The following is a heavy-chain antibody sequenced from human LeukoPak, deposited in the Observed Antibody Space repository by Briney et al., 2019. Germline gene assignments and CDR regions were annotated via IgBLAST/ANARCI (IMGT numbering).Heavy chain of an antibody. V-gene: IGHV3-48*03. Sequence: GGSLRLSCAASGFTFSDYEMNWVRQAPGKGLEWISYISSSGSTIYYADSVKGRFTISRDNAKNSLYLQMNSLRAEDTAVYYCAELGITMIGGVWGKGTTVTISS. CDR3: AELGITMIGGV. D-gene: IGHD3-10*02. CDR2: ISSSGSTI. J-gene: IGHJ6*04. CDR1: GFTFSDYE.